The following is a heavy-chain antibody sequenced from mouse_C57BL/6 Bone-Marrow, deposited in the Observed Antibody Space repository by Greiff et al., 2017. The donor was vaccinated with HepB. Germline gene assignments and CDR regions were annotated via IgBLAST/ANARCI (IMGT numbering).Heavy chain of an antibody. V-gene: IGHV5-17*01. CDR1: GFTFSDYG. J-gene: IGHJ2*01. D-gene: IGHD1-1*01. Sequence: EVKLVEPGGGLVKPGGSLKLSCAASGFTFSDYGMHWVRQAPEKGLEWVAYISSVSSTIYYANTVKGRFTISRDNAKNTLFLQLTSLKSEDTAMYYCARLGTTLVLDYWGQGTTLTVSS. CDR2: ISSVSSTI. CDR3: ARLGTTLVLDY.